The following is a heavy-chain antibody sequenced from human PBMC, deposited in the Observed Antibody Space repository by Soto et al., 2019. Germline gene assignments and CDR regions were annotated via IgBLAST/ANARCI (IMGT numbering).Heavy chain of an antibody. CDR1: GFTFSSYA. V-gene: IGHV3-23*01. D-gene: IGHD2-15*01. CDR3: AKVHGYCSGGSCYAGFDY. Sequence: EVQLLESGGGLVQPGGSLRLSCAASGFTFSSYAMSWDRQAPGKGLEWVSAISGSGGSTYYADSVKGRFTISRDNSKNTLYLQMNSLRAEDTAVYYCAKVHGYCSGGSCYAGFDYWGQGTLVTVSS. CDR2: ISGSGGST. J-gene: IGHJ4*02.